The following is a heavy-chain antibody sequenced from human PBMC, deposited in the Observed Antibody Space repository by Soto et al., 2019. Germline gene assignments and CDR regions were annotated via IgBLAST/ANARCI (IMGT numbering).Heavy chain of an antibody. CDR1: GFTFSDYY. J-gene: IGHJ5*02. CDR2: ISDSGSSI. V-gene: IGHV3-11*01. Sequence: GGSLRLSCAASGFTFSDYYMNWIRQAPGKGLEWVSYISDSGSSIFYADSVKGRFTISRDSARKSLYLHMSSLRVEDTAVYYCARDTAFINSGFFDAWGQGTPVTVS. CDR3: ARDTAFINSGFFDA. D-gene: IGHD3-22*01.